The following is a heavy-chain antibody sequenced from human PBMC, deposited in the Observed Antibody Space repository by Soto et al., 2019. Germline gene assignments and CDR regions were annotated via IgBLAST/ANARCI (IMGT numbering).Heavy chain of an antibody. CDR1: GFTFSDYY. J-gene: IGHJ5*02. CDR2: ISDSGSSI. V-gene: IGHV3-11*01. Sequence: GGSLRLSCAASGFTFSDYYMNWIRQAPGKGLEWVSYISDSGSSIFYADSVKGRFTISRDSARKSLYLHMSSLRVEDTAVYYCARDTAFINSGFFDAWGQGTPVTVS. CDR3: ARDTAFINSGFFDA. D-gene: IGHD3-22*01.